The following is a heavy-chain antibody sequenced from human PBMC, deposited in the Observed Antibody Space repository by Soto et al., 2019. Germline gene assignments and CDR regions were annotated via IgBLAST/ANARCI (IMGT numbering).Heavy chain of an antibody. Sequence: SETLSLTCTVSGASISGFYWSWIRKSAGKGLEWIGRIYATGTTDYNPSLKSRVMMSVDTSKKQFSLRLRSVTAADTAVYYCVRDGTKTLRDWFDPWGQGISVTSPQ. J-gene: IGHJ5*02. CDR1: GASISGFY. CDR2: IYATGTT. V-gene: IGHV4-4*07. D-gene: IGHD1-1*01. CDR3: VRDGTKTLRDWFDP.